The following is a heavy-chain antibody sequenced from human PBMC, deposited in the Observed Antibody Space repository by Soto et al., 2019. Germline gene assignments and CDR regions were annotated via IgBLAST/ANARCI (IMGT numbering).Heavy chain of an antibody. J-gene: IGHJ6*02. V-gene: IGHV3-33*01. CDR1: GFTFSSYG. D-gene: IGHD3-3*01. CDR3: VRESGYNPYYYGMDV. CDR2: IWYDGSNK. Sequence: SGGSLRLSCAASGFTFSSYGMHWVRQAPGKGLEWVAVIWYDGSNKYYADSVKGRFTIPRDNSKNTLYLQMNSLRAEDTAVYYCVRESGYNPYYYGMDVRGQGTTVTVSS.